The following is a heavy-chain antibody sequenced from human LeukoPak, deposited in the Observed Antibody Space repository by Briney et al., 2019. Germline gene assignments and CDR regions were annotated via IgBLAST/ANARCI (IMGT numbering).Heavy chain of an antibody. CDR3: ARGGGATSKNFDY. Sequence: ASVKVSCKASGYTFTNYDINWVRQATGQGLEWMGWMNPNSGNTVYARKFQGRVTMTKSTSISTAYMELSSLRSEDTAVYYCARGGGATSKNFDYWGQGALVTVSS. V-gene: IGHV1-8*01. D-gene: IGHD1-26*01. CDR1: GYTFTNYD. J-gene: IGHJ4*02. CDR2: MNPNSGNT.